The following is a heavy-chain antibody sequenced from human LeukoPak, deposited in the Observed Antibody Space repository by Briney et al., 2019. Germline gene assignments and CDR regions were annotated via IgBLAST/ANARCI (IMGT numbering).Heavy chain of an antibody. V-gene: IGHV3-30*18. Sequence: HPGGSLRLSCAASGFTFSSYGMPWVRQAPGKGLEWVAVISYDGSNKYYADSVKGRFTISRDNSKNTLYLQMNSLRAEDTAVYYCAKDHYYDSSGYASYYWGQGTLVTVSS. CDR1: GFTFSSYG. D-gene: IGHD3-22*01. J-gene: IGHJ4*02. CDR3: AKDHYYDSSGYASYY. CDR2: ISYDGSNK.